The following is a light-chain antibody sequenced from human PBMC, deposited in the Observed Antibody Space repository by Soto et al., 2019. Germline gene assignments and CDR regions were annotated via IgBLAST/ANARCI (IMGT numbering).Light chain of an antibody. J-gene: IGKJ4*01. CDR1: QGVGST. CDR3: QHYLTWPLT. CDR2: DAY. V-gene: IGKV3-15*01. Sequence: DIVLTQSPSTLSSSPGERATLSCRASQGVGSTLAWYQQKPGRAPRLLIYDAYIRATGIPARFSGAGSGTEFTLTISRLQSDDFAVYYCQHYLTWPLTFGGGTKVDI.